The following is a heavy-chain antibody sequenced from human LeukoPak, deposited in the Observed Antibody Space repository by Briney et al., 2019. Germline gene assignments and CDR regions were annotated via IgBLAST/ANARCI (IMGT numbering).Heavy chain of an antibody. CDR3: ARDVTSGWYGGASFIDY. V-gene: IGHV3-7*01. CDR1: GFTFSSYW. D-gene: IGHD6-19*01. Sequence: GGSLRLSCAASGFTFSSYWMSWVRQAPGKGLEWVANIKQDGSEKYYVDSVKGRFTISRDNAKNSLYLQMNSLRAEDTAVYYCARDVTSGWYGGASFIDYWGQGTLVTVSS. J-gene: IGHJ4*02. CDR2: IKQDGSEK.